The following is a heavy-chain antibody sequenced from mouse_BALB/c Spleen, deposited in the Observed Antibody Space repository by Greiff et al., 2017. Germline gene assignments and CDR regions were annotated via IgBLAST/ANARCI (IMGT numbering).Heavy chain of an antibody. CDR3: TGLHYFDY. J-gene: IGHJ2*01. Sequence: VQLQQSGAELVRSGASVKLSCTASGFNIKDYYMHWVKQRPEQGLEWIGWIDPENGDTEYAPKFQGKATMTADTSSNTAYLQLSSLTSEDTAVYYCTGLHYFDYWGQGTTLTVSS. CDR2: IDPENGDT. D-gene: IGHD2-10*01. CDR1: GFNIKDYY. V-gene: IGHV14-4*02.